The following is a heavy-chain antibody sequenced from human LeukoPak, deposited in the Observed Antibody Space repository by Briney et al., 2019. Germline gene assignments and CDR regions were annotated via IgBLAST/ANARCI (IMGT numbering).Heavy chain of an antibody. CDR2: INPSGGTT. CDR3: ARGLGTSTTRFDP. CDR1: GYIFTNYY. D-gene: IGHD7-27*01. V-gene: IGHV1-46*01. Sequence: GASVKVSCKASGYIFTNYYIHWVRQAPGQGLEWMGIINPSGGTTRYAQKFQGRVTMTRDMSTSTAYMELRSLRSDDTAVYYCARGLGTSTTRFDPWGQGTLVTVSS. J-gene: IGHJ5*02.